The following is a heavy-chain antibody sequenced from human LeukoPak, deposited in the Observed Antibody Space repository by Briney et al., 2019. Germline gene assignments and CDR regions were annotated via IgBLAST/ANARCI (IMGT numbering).Heavy chain of an antibody. J-gene: IGHJ5*02. CDR1: GFTFSSYA. D-gene: IGHD1-20*01. V-gene: IGHV3-30*14. CDR3: ARGAERYNWNDGGRFDP. Sequence: GRSLRLSCAASGFTFSSYAMHWVRQAPGKGLEWVAVISYDGSNKYYADSVKGRFTISRDNSKNTLYLQMNSLRAEDTAVYYCARGAERYNWNDGGRFDPWGQGTLVTVSS. CDR2: ISYDGSNK.